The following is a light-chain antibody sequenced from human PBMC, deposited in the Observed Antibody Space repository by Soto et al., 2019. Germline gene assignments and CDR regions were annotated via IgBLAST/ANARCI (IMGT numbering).Light chain of an antibody. J-gene: IGKJ1*01. CDR3: QQYNSYSEA. V-gene: IGKV1-5*03. CDR2: KAS. Sequence: DIQMTQSPSTLSGSVGDRVTITCRASQTISSWLAWYQQKPGKAPKLLIYKASTLKSGVPSRFSGSGSGTEFTLTISSLQPDDSATYYCQQYNSYSEAFGQGTKVDIK. CDR1: QTISSW.